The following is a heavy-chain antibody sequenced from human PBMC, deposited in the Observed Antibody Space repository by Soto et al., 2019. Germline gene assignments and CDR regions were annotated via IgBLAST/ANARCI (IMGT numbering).Heavy chain of an antibody. CDR3: AKSMIASGGVIGYYHNGMDV. CDR2: IIPKFGTA. J-gene: IGHJ6*02. V-gene: IGHV1-69*01. CDR1: GDTFSRSA. D-gene: IGHD3-16*02. Sequence: QVQLVQSGAKVKEPGSSVKVSCKASGDTFSRSAITWVRQAPGQGLEWMGGIIPKFGTANYAQKLKGRVTISADEFTTTAYMELSSLRSEDTAVYYCAKSMIASGGVIGYYHNGMDVWGQGTTVTVAS.